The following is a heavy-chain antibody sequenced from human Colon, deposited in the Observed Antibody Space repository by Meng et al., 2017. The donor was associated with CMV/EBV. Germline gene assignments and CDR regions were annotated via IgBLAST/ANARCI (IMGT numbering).Heavy chain of an antibody. J-gene: IGHJ4*02. CDR2: IYYSGST. CDR1: GGSISSGGYY. V-gene: IGHV4-31*03. Sequence: SETLSLTCTVSGGSISSGGYYWSWIRQHPGKGLEWIGYIYYSGSTYYNPSLKSRVTISVDTSKNQFSLKLSSVTAADTAAYYCARSRVQVVGRGYSTFDYWGQGTLVTVSS. CDR3: ARSRVQVVGRGYSTFDY. D-gene: IGHD3-22*01.